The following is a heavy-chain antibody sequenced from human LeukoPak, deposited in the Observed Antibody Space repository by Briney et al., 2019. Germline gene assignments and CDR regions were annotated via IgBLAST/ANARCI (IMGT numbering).Heavy chain of an antibody. D-gene: IGHD3-10*01. CDR3: ARDGYYYGSGSPGGGYYYYYMDV. CDR1: GGSINSYY. J-gene: IGHJ6*03. V-gene: IGHV4-59*13. CDR2: IYYSGDT. Sequence: SETLSLTCTVSGGSINSYYWSWIRQPPGKGLEWIGYIYYSGDTNYTPSLKSRVTISVDRSKNQFSLKLKSVTAADTAVYYCARDGYYYGSGSPGGGYYYYYMDVWGKGTTVTISS.